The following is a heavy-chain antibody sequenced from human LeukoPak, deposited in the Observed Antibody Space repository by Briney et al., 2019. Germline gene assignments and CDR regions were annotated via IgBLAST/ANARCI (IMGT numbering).Heavy chain of an antibody. Sequence: SVKVSCKASGGTFSSYTVSWVRQAPGQGLEWMGRIIPILGIANYAQKFQGRVTITADKSTSTAYMELSSLRSEDTAVYYCARAPCSSTSCYSDLNWFDPWGQGTLVTVSS. D-gene: IGHD2-2*01. V-gene: IGHV1-69*02. CDR3: ARAPCSSTSCYSDLNWFDP. CDR2: IIPILGIA. CDR1: GGTFSSYT. J-gene: IGHJ5*02.